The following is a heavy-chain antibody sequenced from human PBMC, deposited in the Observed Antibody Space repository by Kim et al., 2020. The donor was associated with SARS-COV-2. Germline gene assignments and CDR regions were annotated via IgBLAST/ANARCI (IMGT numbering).Heavy chain of an antibody. Sequence: SDTRYSPSFQGQVTISADKSSSTAYLQWSSLKASDTAIYYCARTYGGLDYWGQGTLVTVSS. V-gene: IGHV5-51*01. CDR2: SDT. CDR3: ARTYGGLDY. D-gene: IGHD4-17*01. J-gene: IGHJ4*02.